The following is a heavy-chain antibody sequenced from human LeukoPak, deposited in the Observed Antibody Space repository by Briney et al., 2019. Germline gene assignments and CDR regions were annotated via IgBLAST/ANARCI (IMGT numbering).Heavy chain of an antibody. CDR1: GGSISSSSYY. CDR3: ARGSSGLVFDY. Sequence: SETLSLTCTVSGGSISSSSYYWGWIRQPPGKGLEWIGSFYYSGSTYYNPSLKSRVTISVDTSKNQFSLKLSSVTAADTAVYYCARGSSGLVFDYSGQETLVTVSP. CDR2: FYYSGST. J-gene: IGHJ4*02. V-gene: IGHV4-39*01. D-gene: IGHD6-25*01.